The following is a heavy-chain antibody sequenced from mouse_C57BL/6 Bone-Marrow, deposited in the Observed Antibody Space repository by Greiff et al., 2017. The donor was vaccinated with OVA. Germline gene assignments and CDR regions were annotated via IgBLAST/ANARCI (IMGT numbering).Heavy chain of an antibody. CDR3: AIEGIYYDYDGFAY. CDR2: IHPSDSDT. D-gene: IGHD2-4*01. CDR1: GYTFTSYW. J-gene: IGHJ3*01. Sequence: QVQLQHPGAELVKPGASVKVSCKASGYTFTSYWMHWVKQRPGQGLEWIGRIHPSDSDTNYNQKFKGKATLTVDKSSSTAYMQLSSLTSEDSAVYYCAIEGIYYDYDGFAYWGQGTLVTVSA. V-gene: IGHV1-74*01.